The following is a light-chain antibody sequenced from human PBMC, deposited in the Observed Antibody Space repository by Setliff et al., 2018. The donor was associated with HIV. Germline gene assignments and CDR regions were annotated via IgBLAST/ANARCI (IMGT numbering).Light chain of an antibody. Sequence: QSDLTQPASVSGSPGQSITISCTGTSSDVGSYNLVSWYQQHPGKAPKVMIYEVTKRPSGVSNRFSGSKSGNAASLTISGLQAEDEADYYCCSYAGSSTFPYVFGTGTKVTVL. CDR2: EVT. J-gene: IGLJ1*01. CDR1: SSDVGSYNL. V-gene: IGLV2-23*02. CDR3: CSYAGSSTFPYV.